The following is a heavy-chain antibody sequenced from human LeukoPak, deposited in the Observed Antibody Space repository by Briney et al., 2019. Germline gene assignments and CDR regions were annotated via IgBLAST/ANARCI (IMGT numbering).Heavy chain of an antibody. D-gene: IGHD3-22*01. CDR3: ARQRYYDSSGRTYYYYGMDV. Sequence: GESLKISCKGSGYNFINYWIGWVRQMPGKGLEWMGIIYPGDSDTRYSPSFQGQVTISADKSISTAYLQWSSLKASDTAMYYCARQRYYDSSGRTYYYYGMDVWGQGTTVTVSS. CDR1: GYNFINYW. J-gene: IGHJ6*02. CDR2: IYPGDSDT. V-gene: IGHV5-51*01.